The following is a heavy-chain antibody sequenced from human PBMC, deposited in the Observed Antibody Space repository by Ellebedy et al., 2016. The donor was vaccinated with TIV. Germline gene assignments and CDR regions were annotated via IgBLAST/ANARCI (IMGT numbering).Heavy chain of an antibody. CDR2: ISAYNGNT. Sequence: ASVKVSCXASGYTFTGYYMHWVRQAPGQGLEWMGWISAYNGNTNYAQKLQGRVTMTTDTSTSTAYMELRSLRSDDTAVYYCARDYAPIRGVGNWFDPWGQGTLVTVSS. CDR1: GYTFTGYY. D-gene: IGHD3-10*01. V-gene: IGHV1-18*04. J-gene: IGHJ5*02. CDR3: ARDYAPIRGVGNWFDP.